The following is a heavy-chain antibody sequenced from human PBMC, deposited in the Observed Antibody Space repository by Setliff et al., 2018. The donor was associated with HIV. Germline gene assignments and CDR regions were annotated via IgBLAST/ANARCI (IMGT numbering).Heavy chain of an antibody. Sequence: ASVKVSCKASGYSFGIYDIYWVRQATGQGPEWMGWMNPENGKTGYAQTFQGRVTMTKDTSTSTAYMELRGLRSEDTAVYYCARGGRRSYYYYCHMDVWGKGTTVTVSS. CDR3: ARGGRRSYYYYCHMDV. J-gene: IGHJ6*03. CDR2: MNPENGKT. CDR1: GYSFGIYD. V-gene: IGHV1-8*02.